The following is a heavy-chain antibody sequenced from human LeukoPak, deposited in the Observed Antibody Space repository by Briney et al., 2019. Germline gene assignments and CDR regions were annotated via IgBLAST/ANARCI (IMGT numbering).Heavy chain of an antibody. V-gene: IGHV6-1*01. Sequence: SQTLSLTCAISGDSVSSNSAGWNWIRQSPSRGLEWLGRTYYRSKWYNDDAVSVKSRITINPDTAKNQFSLQLNSVTPEDTALYYCARRFWGASYYYYYYMDVWGKGTTVTISS. CDR1: GDSVSSNSAG. CDR2: TYYRSKWYN. D-gene: IGHD3-16*01. J-gene: IGHJ6*03. CDR3: ARRFWGASYYYYYYMDV.